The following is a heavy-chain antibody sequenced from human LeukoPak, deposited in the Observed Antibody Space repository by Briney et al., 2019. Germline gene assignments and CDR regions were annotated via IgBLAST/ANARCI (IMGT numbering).Heavy chain of an antibody. D-gene: IGHD6-6*01. CDR1: GYSFTSYW. V-gene: IGHV5-51*01. J-gene: IGHJ4*02. Sequence: GESLKISCKGSGYSFTSYWIGWVRQMPGKGLGWMGIIYPGDSDTRYSPSFQGLVTISADKSISTAYLQWSSLKASDTAMYYCAREYSSSSVGYWGQGTLVTVSS. CDR2: IYPGDSDT. CDR3: AREYSSSSVGY.